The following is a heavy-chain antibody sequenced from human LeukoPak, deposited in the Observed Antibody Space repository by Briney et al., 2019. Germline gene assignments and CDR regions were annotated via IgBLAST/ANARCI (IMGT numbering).Heavy chain of an antibody. Sequence: SETLSLTCTVSGYSISSGYYWGWIRQPPGKGLEWIGSIYYSGSTYYNPSLKSRVTISVDTSKNQFSLKLSSVTAADTAVYYCASTLIRWFGELFSPQKAYYFDYWGQGTLVTVSS. CDR1: GYSISSGYY. J-gene: IGHJ4*02. CDR2: IYYSGST. CDR3: ASTLIRWFGELFSPQKAYYFDY. V-gene: IGHV4-38-2*02. D-gene: IGHD3-10*01.